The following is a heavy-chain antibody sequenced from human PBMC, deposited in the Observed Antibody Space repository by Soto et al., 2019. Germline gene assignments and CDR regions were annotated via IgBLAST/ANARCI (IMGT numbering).Heavy chain of an antibody. CDR2: IYYSGTA. J-gene: IGHJ4*02. CDR1: GGSISSRCYY. D-gene: IGHD6-6*01. V-gene: IGHV4-39*01. Sequence: SETLSLTCSVSGGSISSRCYYWGWIRQPPGKGLEWIATIYYSGTAYYNPSLKSRVTISVDTSKNQFSLNLNSVTAADTAVYYCARVEGSSSSLFFDYWGQGILVTVSS. CDR3: ARVEGSSSSLFFDY.